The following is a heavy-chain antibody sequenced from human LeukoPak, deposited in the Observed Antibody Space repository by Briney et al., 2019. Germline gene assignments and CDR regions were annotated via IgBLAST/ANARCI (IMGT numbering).Heavy chain of an antibody. CDR2: IKSGGGT. D-gene: IGHD6-19*01. V-gene: IGHV3-23*01. CDR3: ARDESSGWRQLDY. Sequence: GGSLRLSCAASGFTFNTYVMSWVRQTPGKGLQWVSSIKSGGGTDYADSVKGRFTISRDNSKNTLYLQMNSLRDEDTAVYYCARDESSGWRQLDYWGQGTLVTVSS. CDR1: GFTFNTYV. J-gene: IGHJ4*02.